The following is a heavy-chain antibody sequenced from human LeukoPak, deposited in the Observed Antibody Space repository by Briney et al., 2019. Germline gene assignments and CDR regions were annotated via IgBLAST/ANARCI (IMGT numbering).Heavy chain of an antibody. CDR1: GYTFTSYG. D-gene: IGHD2-2*01. J-gene: IGHJ6*02. CDR3: ARDTVVVPAAKWQGNYYGMDV. V-gene: IGHV1-18*01. Sequence: ASVKVSCKASGYTFTSYGIIWVRQAPGQGLEWMGWISAYNGNTNYAQKLQGRVTMTTDTSTSTAYMELRSLRSDDTAVYYCARDTVVVPAAKWQGNYYGMDVWGQGTTVTVSS. CDR2: ISAYNGNT.